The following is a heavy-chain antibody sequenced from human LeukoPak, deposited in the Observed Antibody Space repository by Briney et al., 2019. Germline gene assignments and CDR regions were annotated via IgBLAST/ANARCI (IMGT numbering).Heavy chain of an antibody. D-gene: IGHD1-26*01. V-gene: IGHV4-38-2*01. CDR3: ASTYSLYDAFDI. CDR1: GFTFSNYA. CDR2: IYYSWST. Sequence: GSLRLSCAASGFTFSNYAMSWVRQAPGKGLEWIGSIYYSWSTYYNPSLKSRVTISVDTSKNQFSLKLSSVTAADTAVYYCASTYSLYDAFDIWGQGTMVTVSS. J-gene: IGHJ3*02.